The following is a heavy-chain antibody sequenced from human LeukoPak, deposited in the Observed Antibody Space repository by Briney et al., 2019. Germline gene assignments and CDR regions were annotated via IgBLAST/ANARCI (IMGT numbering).Heavy chain of an antibody. CDR2: INHSGST. D-gene: IGHD3-10*01. Sequence: SETLSLTYAVYGGSFSGYYWSWIRQPPGKGLEWIGEINHSGSTNYNPSLKSRVTISVDTSKNQFSLKLSSVTAADTAVYYCARLRGFGADYYYYYMDVWGKGTTVTVSS. CDR3: ARLRGFGADYYYYYMDV. J-gene: IGHJ6*03. V-gene: IGHV4-34*01. CDR1: GGSFSGYY.